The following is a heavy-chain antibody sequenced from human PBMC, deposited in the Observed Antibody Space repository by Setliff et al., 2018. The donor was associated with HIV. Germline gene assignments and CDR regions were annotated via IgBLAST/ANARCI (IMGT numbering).Heavy chain of an antibody. J-gene: IGHJ6*03. Sequence: PGGSLRLSCAASGFSVSTYWMNWVRQAPGKGLEWIGEIKHSGSTNYNPSLKSRVTIAVDTSKNQFSLKLSSVTAADTAVYYCARGPRYYDILTGPYYYYYYMDVWGKGTTVTVSS. CDR2: IKHSGST. V-gene: IGHV4-34*01. CDR3: ARGPRYYDILTGPYYYYYYMDV. CDR1: GFSVSTYW. D-gene: IGHD3-9*01.